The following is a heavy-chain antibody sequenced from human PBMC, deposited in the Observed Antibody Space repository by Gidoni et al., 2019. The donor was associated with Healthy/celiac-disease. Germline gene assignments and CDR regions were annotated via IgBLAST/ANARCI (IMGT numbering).Heavy chain of an antibody. CDR1: GFHFSSYA. J-gene: IGHJ3*02. D-gene: IGHD2-15*01. CDR3: AREIRWGIVVVVAAHDAFDI. Sequence: QVQLVESGGGVVQPGRSLRLSCAASGFHFSSYAMPWVRQAPGKGLEWVAVISYDGSNKYYADSVKGRFTISRDNSKNTLYLQMNSLRAEDTAVYYCAREIRWGIVVVVAAHDAFDIWGQGTMVTVSS. CDR2: ISYDGSNK. V-gene: IGHV3-30-3*01.